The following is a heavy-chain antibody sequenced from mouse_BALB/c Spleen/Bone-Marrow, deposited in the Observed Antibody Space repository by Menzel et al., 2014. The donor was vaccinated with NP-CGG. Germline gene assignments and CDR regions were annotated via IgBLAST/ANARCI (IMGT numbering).Heavy chain of an antibody. CDR2: ISDGGSYT. D-gene: IGHD4-1*01. CDR3: ANWAY. CDR1: GFTFSDYY. J-gene: IGHJ3*01. Sequence: DVMLAESGGGLVKPGGSLKLSCAASGFTFSDYYMYWVRQTPEKRLEWVATISDGGSYTYYPDSVKGRFTISRDNAKNNLYLQMSSLKSEDTAMYYCANWAYWGQGTLFTFSA. V-gene: IGHV5-4*02.